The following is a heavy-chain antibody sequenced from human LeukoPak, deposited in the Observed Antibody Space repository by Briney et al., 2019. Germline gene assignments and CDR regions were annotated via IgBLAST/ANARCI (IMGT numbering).Heavy chain of an antibody. CDR2: IIASSGST. V-gene: IGHV3-23*01. Sequence: GGSLRLSCAVSGFSLSNYAMSWVRQAPGKGLEWVSLIIASSGSTVYADSVKGRFTISRDNSKNTLYLQMDSLRAEDTAVYYCAKGAYDYVEIGYFDHWGQGTLVTVSS. D-gene: IGHD5-12*01. CDR1: GFSLSNYA. CDR3: AKGAYDYVEIGYFDH. J-gene: IGHJ4*02.